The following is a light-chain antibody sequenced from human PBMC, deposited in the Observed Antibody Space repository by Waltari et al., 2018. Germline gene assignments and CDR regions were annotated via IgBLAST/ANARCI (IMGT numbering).Light chain of an antibody. CDR3: QVWDRSSDEVV. CDR2: DAS. Sequence: SYVLTQPPSVSVAPGQTARITCAGNHLDTMHVHWYQQKPGQAPVLVVFDASDRASGIPERFSGSKSGNAASLTISGVEAGDEADYYCQVWDRSSDEVVFGGGTKVTAL. J-gene: IGLJ3*02. CDR1: HLDTMH. V-gene: IGLV3-21*02.